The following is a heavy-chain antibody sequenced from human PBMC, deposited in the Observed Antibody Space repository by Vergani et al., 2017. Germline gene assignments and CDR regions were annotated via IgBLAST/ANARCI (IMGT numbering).Heavy chain of an antibody. V-gene: IGHV1-2*02. CDR2: INPNRGGT. CDR1: GYTFTGYY. CDR3: ATCCGDRWGPGPGPGYYDYMDV. Sequence: QVQLVQSGAEVKKAGAAVKVSCRASGYTFTGYYIHWGRQGPGQGLEWMGWINPNRGGTNYAQKFQGRVTMTRDKSISTAYMELSRLRSDDTAVYYCATCCGDRWGPGPGPGYYDYMDVWGKGTTVTVSS. D-gene: IGHD2-21*01. J-gene: IGHJ6*03.